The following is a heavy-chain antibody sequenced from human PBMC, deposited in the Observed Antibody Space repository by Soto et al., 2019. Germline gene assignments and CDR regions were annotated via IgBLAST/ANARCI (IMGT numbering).Heavy chain of an antibody. CDR2: IKSKNDGGTI. Sequence: EVQLVESGGGLVKPGGSLRLSCAASGFTFSNAWMSWVRQAPGKGLEWVGRIKSKNDGGTIDYAAPVKGRFTISRDDSNNTLYLQMNSLKTEDTAVYYCTTLFITVDYSNNWGQGTLVTVSS. J-gene: IGHJ4*02. D-gene: IGHD4-4*01. CDR3: TTLFITVDYSNN. V-gene: IGHV3-15*01. CDR1: GFTFSNAW.